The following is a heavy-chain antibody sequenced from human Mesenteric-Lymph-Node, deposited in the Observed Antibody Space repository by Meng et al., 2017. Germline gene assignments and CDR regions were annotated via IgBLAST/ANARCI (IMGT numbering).Heavy chain of an antibody. J-gene: IGHJ6*02. D-gene: IGHD3-22*01. V-gene: IGHV7-4-1*02. CDR1: GYTFSSYA. CDR2: INTNTGNP. CDR3: ARVYDSSGYHPYYYYYYGMDV. Sequence: ASVKVSCKASGYTFSSYAMHWVRQAPGQRLEWMGWINTNTGNPTYAQGFTGRFVFSLDTSVSTAYLQISSLKAEDTAVYYCARVYDSSGYHPYYYYYYGMDVWGQGTTVTVSS.